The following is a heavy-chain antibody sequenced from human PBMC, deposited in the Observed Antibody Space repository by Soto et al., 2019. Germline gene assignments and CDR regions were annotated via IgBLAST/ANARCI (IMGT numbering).Heavy chain of an antibody. CDR3: ARQDYGDTDAFDI. V-gene: IGHV3-21*01. Sequence: EVQLVESGGGLVKPGGSLRLSCAASGFTFSSYSMNWVRQAPGKGLEWVSSISSSSSYIYYANSVKGRFTISRDNAKNQLYLQMNSLRADDTAVYYCARQDYGDTDAFDIWGQGTMVTVSS. J-gene: IGHJ3*02. D-gene: IGHD4-17*01. CDR2: ISSSSSYI. CDR1: GFTFSSYS.